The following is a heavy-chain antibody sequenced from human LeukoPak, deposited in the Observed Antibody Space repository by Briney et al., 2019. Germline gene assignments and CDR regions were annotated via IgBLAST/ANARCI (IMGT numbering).Heavy chain of an antibody. D-gene: IGHD3-9*01. CDR2: IYTSGRT. J-gene: IGHJ4*02. CDR1: GGSINSYY. V-gene: IGHV4-4*07. CDR3: ARDPNYDILTGYYTDY. Sequence: SETLSLTCTVSGGSINSYYWSWIRQPAGKGLEWIGHIYTSGRTTYNPSLKSRVTMSVGTSKNQFSLKLTSVTAADTAVYYCARDPNYDILTGYYTDYWGQGTLVTVSS.